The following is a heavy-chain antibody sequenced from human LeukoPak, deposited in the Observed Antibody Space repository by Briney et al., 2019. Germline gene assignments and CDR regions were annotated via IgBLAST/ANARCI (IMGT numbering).Heavy chain of an antibody. J-gene: IGHJ6*02. D-gene: IGHD4-11*01. CDR2: INTNTGNP. V-gene: IGHV7-4-1*02. CDR3: ARGPYSGMDV. Sequence: ASVKVSCKASGYTFTSYAMNWVRQAPGQGLEWMGWINTNTGNPAYAQGFTGRFVFSLDTSVSTAYLQISTLRAEDTAVYYCARGPYSGMDVWGQGTTVTVSS. CDR1: GYTFTSYA.